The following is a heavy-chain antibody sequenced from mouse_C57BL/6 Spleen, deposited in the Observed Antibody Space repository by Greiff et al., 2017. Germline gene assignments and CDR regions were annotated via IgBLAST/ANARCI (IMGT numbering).Heavy chain of an antibody. CDR2: INPNNGGT. Sequence: VQLQQSGPELVKPGASVKMSCKASGYTFTDYNMHWVKQSHGKSLEWIGYINPNNGGTSYNQKFKGKATLTVNKSSSTAYMELRSLTSEDSAVYYCASYDYDSYYFDYWGQGTTRTVSS. J-gene: IGHJ2*01. CDR1: GYTFTDYN. D-gene: IGHD2-4*01. CDR3: ASYDYDSYYFDY. V-gene: IGHV1-22*01.